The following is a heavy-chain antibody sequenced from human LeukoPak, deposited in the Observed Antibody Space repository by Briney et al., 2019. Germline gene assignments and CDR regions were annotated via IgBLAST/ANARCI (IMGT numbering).Heavy chain of an antibody. CDR1: GYTFNTYG. D-gene: IGHD6-25*01. Sequence: GASVKVSCKSSGYTFNTYGISWVRQAPGQGLEWMGWNSTYNGDVIYVQNLQGRVTMTTDTSTSTAYMELMSLRSDDTAVYYCLRDAQRPRLTPDYWGQGTLVTVSS. CDR2: NSTYNGDV. J-gene: IGHJ4*02. V-gene: IGHV1-18*01. CDR3: LRDAQRPRLTPDY.